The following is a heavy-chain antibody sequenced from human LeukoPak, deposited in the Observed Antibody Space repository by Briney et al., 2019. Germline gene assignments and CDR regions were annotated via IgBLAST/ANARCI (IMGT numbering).Heavy chain of an antibody. CDR1: GFTFSSYE. J-gene: IGHJ3*02. Sequence: GGSLRLSCAASGFTFSSYEMNWVRQAPGKGLEWVSYISSSGSTIYYADSVKGRFTISRDNSKNTLYLQMNSLSAEDTAVYYCARDLGGNAFDIWGQGTMVTVSS. V-gene: IGHV3-48*03. CDR3: ARDLGGNAFDI. CDR2: ISSSGSTI. D-gene: IGHD1-1*01.